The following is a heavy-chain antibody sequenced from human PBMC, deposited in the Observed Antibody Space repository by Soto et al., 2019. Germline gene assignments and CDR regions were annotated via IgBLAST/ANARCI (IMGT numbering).Heavy chain of an antibody. CDR3: AKDIGSQASETLYSSGWFKVNYYYYGMDV. J-gene: IGHJ6*02. CDR1: GFTFSSYG. Sequence: QVQLVESGGGVVQPGRSLRLSCAASGFTFSSYGMHWVRQAPGKGLEWVAVISYDGSNKYYADSVKGRFTISRDNSKNTLYLQMNSLRAEDTAVYYCAKDIGSQASETLYSSGWFKVNYYYYGMDVWGQGTTVTVSS. V-gene: IGHV3-30*18. CDR2: ISYDGSNK. D-gene: IGHD6-19*01.